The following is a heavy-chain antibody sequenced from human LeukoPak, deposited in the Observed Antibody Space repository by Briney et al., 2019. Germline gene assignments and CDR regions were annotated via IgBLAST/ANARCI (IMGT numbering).Heavy chain of an antibody. CDR3: ARDRREMATILYYFDY. CDR1: GGTFSSYA. CDR2: INPSGGST. Sequence: ASVKVSCKASGGTFSSYAISWVRQAPGQGLEWMGIINPSGGSTSYAQKFQGRVTMTRDTSTSTVYMELSSLRSEDTAVYYCARDRREMATILYYFDYWGQGTLVTVSS. V-gene: IGHV1-46*01. D-gene: IGHD5-12*01. J-gene: IGHJ4*02.